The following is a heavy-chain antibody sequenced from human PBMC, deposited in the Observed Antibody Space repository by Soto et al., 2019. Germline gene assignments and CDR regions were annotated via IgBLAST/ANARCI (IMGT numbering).Heavy chain of an antibody. CDR3: ARGDRGTIFGVVTPWLFDY. CDR2: ISAYNGNT. CDR1: GYTFTSYG. Sequence: ASVKVSCKASGYTFTSYGISWVRQAPGQGLEWMGWISAYNGNTNYAQKLQGRVTMTTDTSTSTAYMELRSLRSDDTAVYYCARGDRGTIFGVVTPWLFDYWGQGTLVTVSS. V-gene: IGHV1-18*01. D-gene: IGHD3-3*01. J-gene: IGHJ4*02.